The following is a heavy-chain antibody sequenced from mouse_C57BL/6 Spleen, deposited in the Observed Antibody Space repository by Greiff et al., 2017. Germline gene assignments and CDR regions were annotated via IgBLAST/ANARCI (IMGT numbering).Heavy chain of an antibody. J-gene: IGHJ1*03. D-gene: IGHD2-4*01. V-gene: IGHV1-64*01. CDR2: IHPNSGST. CDR1: GYTFTSYW. CDR3: ARYDYDVWGYFDV. Sequence: QVQLQQPGAELVKPGASVKLSCKASGYTFTSYWMHWVKQRPGQGLEWIGMIHPNSGSTNYNEKFKSKATLTVDKSSSTAYMQLSSLTSEDSPVYYCARYDYDVWGYFDVWGKGTTVTVSS.